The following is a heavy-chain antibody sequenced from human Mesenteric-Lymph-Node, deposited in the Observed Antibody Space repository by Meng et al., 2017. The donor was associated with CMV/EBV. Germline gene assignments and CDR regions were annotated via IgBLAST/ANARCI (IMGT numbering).Heavy chain of an antibody. V-gene: IGHV4-39*07. CDR2: TYYGEST. CDR3: ARDPSDFDIWSGYLFFDV. J-gene: IGHJ4*02. CDR1: AGSIGRSPYS. D-gene: IGHD3-3*01. Sequence: GSLRLSCTVSAGSIGRSPYSWAWIRQSPGKGLEWIGTTYYGESTHYNPSLRSRVTISVDTSKNQVSLKLSSVTAADTAVYYCARDPSDFDIWSGYLFFDVWGPGSLVTVSS.